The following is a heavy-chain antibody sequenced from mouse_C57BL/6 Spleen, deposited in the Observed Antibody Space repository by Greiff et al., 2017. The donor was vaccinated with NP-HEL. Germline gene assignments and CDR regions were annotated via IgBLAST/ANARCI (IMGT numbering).Heavy chain of an antibody. CDR1: GYAFSSYW. Sequence: VQLQESGAELVKPGASVKISCKASGYAFSSYWMNWVKQRPGKGLEWIGQIYPGDGDTNYNGKFKGKATLTADKSSSTAYMQLSSLTSEDSAVYFCARDYDLWYFDVWGTGTTVTVSS. D-gene: IGHD2-4*01. CDR3: ARDYDLWYFDV. V-gene: IGHV1-80*01. CDR2: IYPGDGDT. J-gene: IGHJ1*03.